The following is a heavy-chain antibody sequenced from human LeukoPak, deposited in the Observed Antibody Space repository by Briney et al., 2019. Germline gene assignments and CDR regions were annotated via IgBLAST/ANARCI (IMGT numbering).Heavy chain of an antibody. Sequence: GGSLRISCAASGFTSSSYWMSWVRQAPGKGLEWVANIKQDGSEKYYVDSVKGRFTISRDNAKNSLHLQMNSLRAEDTAVYYCARDRGSSGWYEFDYWGQGTLVTVSS. CDR3: ARDRGSSGWYEFDY. J-gene: IGHJ4*02. D-gene: IGHD6-19*01. CDR2: IKQDGSEK. CDR1: GFTSSSYW. V-gene: IGHV3-7*01.